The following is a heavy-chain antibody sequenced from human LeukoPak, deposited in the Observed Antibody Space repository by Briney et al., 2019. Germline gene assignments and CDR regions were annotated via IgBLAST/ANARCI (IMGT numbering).Heavy chain of an antibody. D-gene: IGHD4-17*01. CDR2: INHSGST. J-gene: IGHJ3*02. V-gene: IGHV4-34*01. Sequence: SETLSLTCAVYGGSFSGYYWSWIRQPPGKGLEWIGEINHSGSTNYNLSLKSRVTISVDTSKNQFSLKLSSVTAADTAVYYCARGPMITVTTQPAAFDIWGQGTMVTVSS. CDR1: GGSFSGYY. CDR3: ARGPMITVTTQPAAFDI.